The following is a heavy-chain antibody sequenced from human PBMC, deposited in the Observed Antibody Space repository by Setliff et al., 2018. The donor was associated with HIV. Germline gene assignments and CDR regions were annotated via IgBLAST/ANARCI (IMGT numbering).Heavy chain of an antibody. CDR1: GFTFSSYA. J-gene: IGHJ4*02. Sequence: TGGSLRLSCAASGFTFSSYAMSWVRQAPGKGPQWVSGISGSGVTTYYADSVKGRFTISRDNSKNTLYLQMNSLRAEDTAVYYCAKGYSSGWYFYFDYWGQGTLVTVSS. V-gene: IGHV3-23*01. CDR3: AKGYSSGWYFYFDY. D-gene: IGHD6-19*01. CDR2: ISGSGVTT.